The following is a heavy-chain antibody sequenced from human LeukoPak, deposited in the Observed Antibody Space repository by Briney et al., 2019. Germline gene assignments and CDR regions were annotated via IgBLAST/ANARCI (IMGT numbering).Heavy chain of an antibody. Sequence: PGGSLRLSCTASGFPFDNYAVSGVRQAPGKGLEWVSFIKSKTDGATTQYAASVRDRFTISRDDSKSIAYLQMNSLKTEDTGTYYCARGQYPGTLFDYWGQGTLVTVSS. CDR3: ARGQYPGTLFDY. CDR1: GFPFDNYA. D-gene: IGHD1-1*01. J-gene: IGHJ4*02. V-gene: IGHV3-49*04. CDR2: IKSKTDGATT.